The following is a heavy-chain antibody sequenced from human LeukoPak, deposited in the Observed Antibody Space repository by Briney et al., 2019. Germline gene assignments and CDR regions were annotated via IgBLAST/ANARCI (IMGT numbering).Heavy chain of an antibody. V-gene: IGHV3-48*01. J-gene: IGHJ4*02. D-gene: IGHD3-10*01. CDR1: GFTFSSYS. CDR3: ATAGRELLAEIDY. CDR2: ISSSSSTI. Sequence: GGSLRLSCAASGFTFSSYSMNWVRQAPGKGLEWVSYISSSSSTIYYADSVKGRFTISRDNSKSTLYLQINSLRADDTAVYYCATAGRELLAEIDYWGQGTLVTVSS.